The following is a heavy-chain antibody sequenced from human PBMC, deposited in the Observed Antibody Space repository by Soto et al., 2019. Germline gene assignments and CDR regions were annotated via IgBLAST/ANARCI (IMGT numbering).Heavy chain of an antibody. D-gene: IGHD1-1*01. Sequence: GGSLRLSCTASGFTAGDFWMNWVRQAPGKGLGWVALINNDGSEKYYVDSVKGRFTISRDNTKNSVYLQMSSLRVEDTALYYCARDGHNMNDVDHWGQGTLVTVSS. CDR1: GFTAGDFW. CDR3: ARDGHNMNDVDH. CDR2: INNDGSEK. J-gene: IGHJ5*02. V-gene: IGHV3-7*01.